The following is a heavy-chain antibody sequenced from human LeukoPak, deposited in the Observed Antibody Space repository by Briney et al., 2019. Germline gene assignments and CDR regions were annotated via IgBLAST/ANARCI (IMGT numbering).Heavy chain of an antibody. CDR3: ARETGRGRELVF. J-gene: IGHJ4*02. D-gene: IGHD1-26*01. CDR2: ISAYNGNT. CDR1: GYIFSSYG. Sequence: ASVKVSCKASGYIFSSYGISWVRQAPGQGLEWMGWISAYNGNTNYAQKLQGRVTMTTDTSTSTAYMELRSLRSDDTAVYYCARETGRGRELVFCGQGTLVTVSS. V-gene: IGHV1-18*01.